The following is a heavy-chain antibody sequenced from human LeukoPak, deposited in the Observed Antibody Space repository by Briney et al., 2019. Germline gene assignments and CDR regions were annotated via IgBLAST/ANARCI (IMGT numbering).Heavy chain of an antibody. CDR2: ISWNSGST. D-gene: IGHD4-17*01. Sequence: GRSLRLSCAASGFTFDDYAMHWVRQAPGKGLEWVSGISWNSGSTGYADSVKGRFTISRDNAKNSLYLQMNSLRAEDTAVYYCGRDLPTVTSIDYWGQGTLVTVSS. CDR1: GFTFDDYA. V-gene: IGHV3-9*01. CDR3: GRDLPTVTSIDY. J-gene: IGHJ4*02.